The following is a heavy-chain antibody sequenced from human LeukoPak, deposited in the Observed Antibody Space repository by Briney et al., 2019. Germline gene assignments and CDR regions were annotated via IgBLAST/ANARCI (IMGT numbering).Heavy chain of an antibody. CDR1: GGSISSYY. D-gene: IGHD3-16*01. Sequence: SETLSLTCTVSGGSISSYYWTWIRQPPGKGLEWIGYIYYTGSTNYNPSLESRVTISLDTSKNQFSLKLSSVTAADTAVYYCARDWGRGLDAFDIWGQGTMVTVSS. CDR2: IYYTGST. J-gene: IGHJ3*02. V-gene: IGHV4-59*12. CDR3: ARDWGRGLDAFDI.